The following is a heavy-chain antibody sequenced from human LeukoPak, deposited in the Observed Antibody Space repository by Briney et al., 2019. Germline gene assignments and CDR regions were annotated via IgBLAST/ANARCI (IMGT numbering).Heavy chain of an antibody. V-gene: IGHV4-59*01. D-gene: IGHD5-24*01. CDR3: ASGGGYNRYFDY. J-gene: IGHJ4*02. Sequence: PSETLSLTSTVSGGSISSYYWSWIRQPPGKGLEWIGYIYYSGSTNCNPSLKSRVTISVDTSKNQFSLKLSSVTAADTAVYYCASGGGYNRYFDYWGQGTLVTVSS. CDR1: GGSISSYY. CDR2: IYYSGST.